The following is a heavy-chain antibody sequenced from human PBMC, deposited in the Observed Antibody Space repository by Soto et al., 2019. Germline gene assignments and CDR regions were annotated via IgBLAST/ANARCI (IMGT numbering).Heavy chain of an antibody. CDR2: ISSSSGTM. J-gene: IGHJ4*02. CDR3: GRGRGHDYGSGFYLLHYFDS. V-gene: IGHV3-48*02. Sequence: EVQLVESGGGLVQPGGSLRLSCAASGFTFSSYSMNWVRQAPGKGLEWVSYISSSSGTMYYADSVQGRFTISRDNAKNSLYLQMNRLRDEDTAVYYCGRGRGHDYGSGFYLLHYFDSWGQGSLVTVSS. CDR1: GFTFSSYS. D-gene: IGHD3-22*01.